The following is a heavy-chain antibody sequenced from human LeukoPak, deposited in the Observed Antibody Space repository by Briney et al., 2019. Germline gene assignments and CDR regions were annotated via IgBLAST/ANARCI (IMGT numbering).Heavy chain of an antibody. CDR3: ARDCSSTSCYGGVY. Sequence: ASVKVSCKASGYTFTGYYMHWVRQAPGQGLEWMGWINPNSGGTNYAQEFQGRVTMTRDTSISTAYMELSRLRSDDTAVYYCARDCSSTSCYGGVYWGQGTLVTVSS. CDR2: INPNSGGT. D-gene: IGHD2-2*01. V-gene: IGHV1-2*02. J-gene: IGHJ4*02. CDR1: GYTFTGYY.